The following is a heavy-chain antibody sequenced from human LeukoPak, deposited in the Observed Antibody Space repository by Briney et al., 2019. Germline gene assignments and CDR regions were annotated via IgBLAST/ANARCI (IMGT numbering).Heavy chain of an antibody. CDR1: EFTFSSYS. Sequence: PGGSLRLSCAGSEFTFSSYSMHWVRQAPGKGLEWASSISSSSSYIYYADSVKGRFTISRDNAKNSLYLQMNSLRAEDTAVYYCAREGYSSSLGYDYWGQGTLVTVSS. CDR2: ISSSSSYI. J-gene: IGHJ4*02. V-gene: IGHV3-21*01. CDR3: AREGYSSSLGYDY. D-gene: IGHD6-13*01.